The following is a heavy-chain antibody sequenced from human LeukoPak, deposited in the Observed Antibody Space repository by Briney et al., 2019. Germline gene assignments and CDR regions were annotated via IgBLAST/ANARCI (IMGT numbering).Heavy chain of an antibody. V-gene: IGHV3-20*04. J-gene: IGHJ6*03. Sequence: GGSLRLSCAASGINFDDYGMSWVRQAPEKGLEWISGINWKGGSTGYADSVKGRFTISRDNAKNSLYLQMNSLRAEETALYYCARTGGYYYYYYMDVWGKGSTVTVYS. CDR2: INWKGGST. CDR1: GINFDDYG. CDR3: ARTGGYYYYYYMDV. D-gene: IGHD1-1*01.